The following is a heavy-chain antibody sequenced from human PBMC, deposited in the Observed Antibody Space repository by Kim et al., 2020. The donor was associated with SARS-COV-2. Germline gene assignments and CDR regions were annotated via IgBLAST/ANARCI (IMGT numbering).Heavy chain of an antibody. D-gene: IGHD6-13*01. V-gene: IGHV1-8*01. CDR1: GYTFTSYD. CDR2: MNPNSGNT. Sequence: ASVKVSCKASGYTFTSYDINWVRQATGQGLEWMGWMNPNSGNTGYAQKFQGRVTMTRNTSISTAYMELSSLRSEDTAVYYCARKGISHNWFDPWGQGTLVTVSS. J-gene: IGHJ5*02. CDR3: ARKGISHNWFDP.